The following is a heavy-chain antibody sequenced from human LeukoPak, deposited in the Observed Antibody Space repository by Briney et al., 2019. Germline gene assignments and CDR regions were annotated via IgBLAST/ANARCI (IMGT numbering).Heavy chain of an antibody. Sequence: GGTLRLSCVASRFTFSNYEKNWGPQAPRERLEWGSYISSSGTTIYYADSVKGRFFISRDNAKNSLYLQMNSRRGDDTAIYYCATVGRVDTDDYWGQGSLVAVSS. J-gene: IGHJ4*02. CDR1: RFTFSNYE. D-gene: IGHD5-18*01. CDR2: ISSSGTTI. CDR3: ATVGRVDTDDY. V-gene: IGHV3-48*03.